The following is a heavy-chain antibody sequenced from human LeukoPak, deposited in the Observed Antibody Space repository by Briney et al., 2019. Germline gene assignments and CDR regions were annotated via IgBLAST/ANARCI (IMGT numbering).Heavy chain of an antibody. CDR3: ARAPVPPRVSLEFYYYYGMDV. CDR1: GGTFISYA. CDR2: IIPIFGTA. Sequence: GASVKVSCKASGGTFISYAISGVRQAPGQGLEWMGGIIPIFGTANYVQKFQGRVTITADRSTSTAYMELSSLRSEDTAVYYCARAPVPPRVSLEFYYYYGMDVWGKGTTVTVSS. V-gene: IGHV1-69*06. D-gene: IGHD3-16*02. J-gene: IGHJ6*04.